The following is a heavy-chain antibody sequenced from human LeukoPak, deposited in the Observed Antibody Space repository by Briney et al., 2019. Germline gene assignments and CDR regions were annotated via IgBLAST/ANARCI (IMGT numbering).Heavy chain of an antibody. CDR1: GFTFSSYS. V-gene: IGHV3-21*01. J-gene: IGHJ6*02. D-gene: IGHD3-10*01. Sequence: GFLRLSCAASGFTFSSYSMNWVRQAPGKGLEWVSSISSSSSYIYYADSVKGRFTISRDNAKNSLYLQMNSLRAEDTAVYYCARVAMVRGVSGMDVWGQGTTVTVSS. CDR3: ARVAMVRGVSGMDV. CDR2: ISSSSSYI.